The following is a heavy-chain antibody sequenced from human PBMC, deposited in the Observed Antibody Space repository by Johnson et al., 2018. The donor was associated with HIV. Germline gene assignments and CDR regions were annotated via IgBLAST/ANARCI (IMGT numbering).Heavy chain of an antibody. J-gene: IGHJ3*01. D-gene: IGHD3-10*01. CDR3: ARAPEVRGVDAFDV. CDR1: GFTFSSWP. CDR2: ITGSGDT. V-gene: IGHV3-64*04. Sequence: QVQLVESGGALVQPGGSLRLSCAASGFTFSSWPMHWVRQAPGKGLEYVSRITGSGDTYYADPVKGRFTISRDNAKNSVYLQMNSLEAEDTAVYYCARAPEVRGVDAFDVWGQGTVVTVSS.